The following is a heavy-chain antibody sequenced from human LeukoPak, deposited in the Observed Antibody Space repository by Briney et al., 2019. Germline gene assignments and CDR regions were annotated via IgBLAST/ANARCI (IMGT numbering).Heavy chain of an antibody. CDR2: IYYSGST. CDR3: ARDGLTGGAFDI. V-gene: IGHV4-59*01. J-gene: IGHJ3*02. CDR1: GGSISSYY. Sequence: TSETLSLTCTVSGGSISSYYWSWIRQPPGKGLEWIGYIYYSGSTNHNPSLKSRVTISVDTSKNQFSLKLSSVTAADTAVYYCARDGLTGGAFDIWGQGTMVTVSS. D-gene: IGHD1-1*01.